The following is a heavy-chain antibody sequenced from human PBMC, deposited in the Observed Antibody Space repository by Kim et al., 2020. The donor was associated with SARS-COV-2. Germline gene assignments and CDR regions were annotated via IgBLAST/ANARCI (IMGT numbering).Heavy chain of an antibody. CDR2: IFSSGVT. D-gene: IGHD3-3*01. J-gene: IGHJ6*03. CDR3: ARDPGEVTVSGVVRSYYN. V-gene: IGHV4-4*08. Sequence: SETLSLTCTVSGGSMKNYYWNWVRRPPGKGLEWIGYIFSSGVTNFNTSFASRVTMSVDTSKNQFSLSLTSATAADTAEYYCARDPGEVTVSGVVRSYYN. CDR1: GGSMKNYY.